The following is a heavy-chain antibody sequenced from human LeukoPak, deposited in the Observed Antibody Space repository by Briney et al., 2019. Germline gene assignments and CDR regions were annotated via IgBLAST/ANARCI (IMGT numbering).Heavy chain of an antibody. J-gene: IGHJ4*02. CDR3: ARDPPSIYSRPCSTNRCYPFDS. D-gene: IGHD2-2*01. CDR2: ISYDGGNK. V-gene: IGHV3-30-3*01. Sequence: GRSLRLSCVASGITVSDHAMHRVRQAPGMGLEWVAVISYDGGNKEYTDSVRGRFTISRDNSNNTLYLQMRSLRAEDTAVYYCARDPPSIYSRPCSTNRCYPFDSWGQGTLVTVSS. CDR1: GITVSDHA.